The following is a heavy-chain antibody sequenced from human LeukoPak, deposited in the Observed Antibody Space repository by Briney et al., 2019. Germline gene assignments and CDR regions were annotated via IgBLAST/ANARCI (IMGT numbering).Heavy chain of an antibody. Sequence: PGGSLRLSCAASGFTFSSYAMCWVRQAPGKGLEWVAVISYDGSNKYYADSVRGRFTISRDNSKNTLYLQMNSLRAEDTAVYYCARDIDYWGQGTLVTVSS. CDR3: ARDIDY. CDR1: GFTFSSYA. J-gene: IGHJ4*02. CDR2: ISYDGSNK. V-gene: IGHV3-30*01.